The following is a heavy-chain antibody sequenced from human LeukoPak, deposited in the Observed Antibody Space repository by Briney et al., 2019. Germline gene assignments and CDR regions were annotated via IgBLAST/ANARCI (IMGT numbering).Heavy chain of an antibody. CDR2: IHYTGTT. J-gene: IGHJ4*02. CDR3: ASYFASRSARFDY. CDR1: GGSISSSDYY. V-gene: IGHV4-39*01. Sequence: SETLSLTCSVSGGSISSSDYYWGWIRQPPGKGLEWIGSIHYTGTTCFNPSLKSRATIAVDTSKNQFSLRLNSVTAAGTAVYFCASYFASRSARFDYWGQGALVTVSS. D-gene: IGHD3-10*01.